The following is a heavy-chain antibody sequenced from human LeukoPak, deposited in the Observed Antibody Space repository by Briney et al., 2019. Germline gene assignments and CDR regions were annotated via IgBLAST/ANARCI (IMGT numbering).Heavy chain of an antibody. CDR3: ARIIRGSFSSLGYMDV. CDR2: IYSSGST. CDR1: GGSISQYY. Sequence: SETLSLTCGVSGGSISQYYWGWIRRPPGKRLEWMGQIYSSGSTDYNPSLKSRVSISMDSSENQFSLKLSSPTAADTAVYYCARIIRGSFSSLGYMDVWGRGTTVTVSS. D-gene: IGHD3-10*01. V-gene: IGHV4-59*01. J-gene: IGHJ6*03.